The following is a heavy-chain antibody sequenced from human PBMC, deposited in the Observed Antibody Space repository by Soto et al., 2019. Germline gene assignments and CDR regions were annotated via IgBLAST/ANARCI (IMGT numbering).Heavy chain of an antibody. Sequence: EVQLLESGGGLVQPGGSLRLSCAASGFTFSSYAMSWVRQAPGKGLEWVSAISGSGGSTYYADSVKGRFTISRDNSKNTLYLQMNSLRAVDTAVYYCAKVPTFGGVIVIRYFDYWGQGTLVTVSS. CDR1: GFTFSSYA. CDR2: ISGSGGST. CDR3: AKVPTFGGVIVIRYFDY. V-gene: IGHV3-23*01. J-gene: IGHJ4*02. D-gene: IGHD3-16*02.